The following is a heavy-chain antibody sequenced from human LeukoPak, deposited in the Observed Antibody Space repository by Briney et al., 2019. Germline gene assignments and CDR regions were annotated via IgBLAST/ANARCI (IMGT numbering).Heavy chain of an antibody. J-gene: IGHJ4*02. CDR1: GYTFTYYY. V-gene: IGHV1-2*02. CDR2: INPNDGDT. CDR3: ARANFLYCSSTSCLFDY. D-gene: IGHD2-2*01. Sequence: ASVKVSCKASGYTFTYYYRHWVRQAPGQGFEWMGWINPNDGDTYYAQKFQGRVTMTRDTSISTAHMEVSRLRSDDTAVYYCARANFLYCSSTSCLFDYWGQGTLVTVSS.